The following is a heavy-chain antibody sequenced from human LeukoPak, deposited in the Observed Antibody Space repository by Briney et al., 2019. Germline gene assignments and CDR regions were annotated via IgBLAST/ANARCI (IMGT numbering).Heavy chain of an antibody. V-gene: IGHV5-51*01. Sequence: GESLKISCKVSGNSLTSMWIAWVRQMPGKGLEWMGVIFPGDPDTRYSPSFEGQVTMTADKSTNTAFLQWESLKASDTGMYYCARGSYSNSWFRFPSWGQGTLVTVSS. CDR1: GNSLTSMW. D-gene: IGHD6-13*01. J-gene: IGHJ5*02. CDR3: ARGSYSNSWFRFPS. CDR2: IFPGDPDT.